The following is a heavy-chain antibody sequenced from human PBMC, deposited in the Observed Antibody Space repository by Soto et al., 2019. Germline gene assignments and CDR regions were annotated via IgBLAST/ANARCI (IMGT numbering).Heavy chain of an antibody. CDR3: ARFCSGGSCYSGPFGYYYYYMDV. Sequence: ASVKVSCKASGYIFTSYGISWVRQAPGQVLEWMGWLSAYNGNTNYAQKLQGRVTMTTDTSTSTAYMELRSLRSDDTAVYYCARFCSGGSCYSGPFGYYYYYMDVWGKGTTVTVSS. V-gene: IGHV1-18*01. CDR1: GYIFTSYG. D-gene: IGHD2-15*01. CDR2: LSAYNGNT. J-gene: IGHJ6*03.